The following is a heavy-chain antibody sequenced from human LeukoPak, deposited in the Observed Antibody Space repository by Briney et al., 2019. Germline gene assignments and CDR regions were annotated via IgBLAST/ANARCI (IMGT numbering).Heavy chain of an antibody. CDR1: GGSITSYF. Sequence: SETLSLTCTVSGGSITSYFWSWIRQPPGKGLEWIGYIYSSGSTTYNPSLKSRVTISVDTSKNQFSLKLSSVTAADTAVYYCARDLTMLVVGDAFDIWCQGTMVTVSS. J-gene: IGHJ3*02. D-gene: IGHD3-22*01. V-gene: IGHV4-59*12. CDR2: IYSSGST. CDR3: ARDLTMLVVGDAFDI.